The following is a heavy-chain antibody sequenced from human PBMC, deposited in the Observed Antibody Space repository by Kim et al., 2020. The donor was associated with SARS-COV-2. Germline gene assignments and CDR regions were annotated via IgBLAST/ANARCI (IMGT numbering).Heavy chain of an antibody. CDR2: ISSSSSYI. CDR3: ARGGDSVDYYYGMDV. V-gene: IGHV3-21*01. D-gene: IGHD4-17*01. CDR1: GFTFSSYS. J-gene: IGHJ6*02. Sequence: GGSLRLSCAASGFTFSSYSMNWVRQAPGKGLEWVSSISSSSSYIYYADSVKGRFTISRDNAKNSLYLQMNSLRAEDTAVYYCARGGDSVDYYYGMDVWGQGTTVTVSS.